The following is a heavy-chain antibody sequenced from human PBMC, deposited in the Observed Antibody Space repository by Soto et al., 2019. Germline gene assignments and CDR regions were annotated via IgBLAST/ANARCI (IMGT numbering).Heavy chain of an antibody. D-gene: IGHD3-22*01. Sequence: LRLSCAASGFTFSSYAMHWVRQAPGKGLEWVAVISYDGSNKYYADSVKGRFTISRDNSKNTLYLQMNSLRAEDTAVYYCARDSAPYDSSGYYLYYYGMDVWGQGTTVTVSS. J-gene: IGHJ6*02. CDR1: GFTFSSYA. V-gene: IGHV3-30-3*01. CDR2: ISYDGSNK. CDR3: ARDSAPYDSSGYYLYYYGMDV.